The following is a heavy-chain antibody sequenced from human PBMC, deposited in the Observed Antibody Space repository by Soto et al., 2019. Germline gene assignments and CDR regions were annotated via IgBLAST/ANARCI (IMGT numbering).Heavy chain of an antibody. J-gene: IGHJ5*02. CDR3: ARDTYYYDSSGYA. Sequence: AASVKVSCKASGGTFSSYAISWVRQAPGQGLEWMGGIIPIFGTANYAQKFQGRVTITADKSTSTAYMELSSLRSEDTAVYYCARDTYYYDSSGYAWGQRTLVT. D-gene: IGHD3-22*01. CDR2: IIPIFGTA. CDR1: GGTFSSYA. V-gene: IGHV1-69*06.